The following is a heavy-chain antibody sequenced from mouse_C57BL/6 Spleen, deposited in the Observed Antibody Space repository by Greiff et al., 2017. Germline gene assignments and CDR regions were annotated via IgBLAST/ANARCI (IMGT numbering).Heavy chain of an antibody. CDR3: ARLGDPSPMDY. Sequence: QVQLQQPGAELVKPGASVKLSCTASGYTFTSYWMHWVKQRPGQGLEWIGEIDPSDSYTNYNQKFKGKSTLTVDKASSTAYMQLSSLTSEDSAVYYCARLGDPSPMDYWGQGTSVTVSS. CDR1: GYTFTSYW. J-gene: IGHJ4*01. CDR2: IDPSDSYT. V-gene: IGHV1-69*01.